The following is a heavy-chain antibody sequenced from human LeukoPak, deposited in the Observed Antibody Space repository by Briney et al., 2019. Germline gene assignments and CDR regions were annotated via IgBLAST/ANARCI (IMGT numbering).Heavy chain of an antibody. D-gene: IGHD4-23*01. V-gene: IGHV3-30-3*01. CDR2: ISYDGSNK. Sequence: GRSLRLSCADSLFTFSSYVIHCVRQAPGKGLEWVAVISYDGSNKYYADSVKGRFTISRDKSKNTLYLQMNSRRAWDTAVYYCARDGQGGKGGLFDYWGQGTLVTVSS. CDR1: LFTFSSYV. CDR3: ARDGQGGKGGLFDY. J-gene: IGHJ4*02.